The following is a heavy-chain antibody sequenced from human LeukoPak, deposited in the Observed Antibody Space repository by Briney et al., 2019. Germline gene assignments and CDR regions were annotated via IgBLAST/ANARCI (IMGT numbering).Heavy chain of an antibody. CDR3: ARGVGQQYDYYYGMDV. CDR1: GYTFTSYD. V-gene: IGHV1-8*01. D-gene: IGHD1-26*01. Sequence: ASVKVSCKASGYTFTSYDINWVRQATGQGLEWMGWMNPNSGNTGYAQKFQGRVTMTRNTSISTAYMELSSLRSEDTAVYYCARGVGQQYDYYYGMDVWGQGTTVTVSS. J-gene: IGHJ6*02. CDR2: MNPNSGNT.